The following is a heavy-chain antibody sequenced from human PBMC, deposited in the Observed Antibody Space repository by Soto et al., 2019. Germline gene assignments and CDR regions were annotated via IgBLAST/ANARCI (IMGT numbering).Heavy chain of an antibody. D-gene: IGHD1-26*01. CDR2: INPNSGGT. J-gene: IGHJ4*02. V-gene: IGHV1-2*04. CDR1: GYTFTGYY. Sequence: ASVKVSCKASGYTFTGYYMHWVRQVPGQGLEWMGWINPNSGGTNYAQKFQGWVTMTRDTSISTAYMELSRLRSDDTAVYYCARESKWELLRGFDYWGQGTLVTVSS. CDR3: ARESKWELLRGFDY.